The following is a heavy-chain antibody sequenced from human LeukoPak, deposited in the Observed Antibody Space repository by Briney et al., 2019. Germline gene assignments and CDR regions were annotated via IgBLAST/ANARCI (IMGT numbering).Heavy chain of an antibody. J-gene: IGHJ6*02. CDR2: ICPGDSAT. CDR1: GYSFTKYW. V-gene: IGHV5-51*01. CDR3: AIHDTSKGMDV. D-gene: IGHD5-18*01. Sequence: GESLKISCKGSGYSFTKYWIAWVRQMPGKGLEWTGIICPGDSATRYSPSFQGQVTISVDKSISTAYLQWSSLKASDTAMYYCAIHDTSKGMDVWGQGTTVTVS.